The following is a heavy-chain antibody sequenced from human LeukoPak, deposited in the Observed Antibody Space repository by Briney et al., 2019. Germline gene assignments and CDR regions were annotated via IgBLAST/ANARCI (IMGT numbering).Heavy chain of an antibody. CDR1: GGSISSYY. CDR3: ARVLPLRLGGYYYGMDV. CDR2: IYYSGST. Sequence: SETLSLTCTVSGGSISSYYWSWIRQPPGKGLEWIGYIYYSGSTNYNPSLKGRVTISVDTSKNQFSPKLSSVTAADTAVYYCARVLPLRLGGYYYGMDVWGQGATVTVSS. V-gene: IGHV4-59*01. J-gene: IGHJ6*02. D-gene: IGHD2-15*01.